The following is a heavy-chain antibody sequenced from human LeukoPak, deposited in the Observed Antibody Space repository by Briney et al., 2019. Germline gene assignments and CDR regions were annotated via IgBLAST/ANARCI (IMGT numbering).Heavy chain of an antibody. CDR3: ASYYDSSGYNPSRFDN. V-gene: IGHV1-2*02. Sequence: VASVKVSCKASGYTFTCYYMHWVRQAPGQGLEWMGWINTASGDTYYAQKFQDRVTMTRDTCITPGYMELSRLISDDTAMYYCASYYDSSGYNPSRFDNWGPGNLVTVSS. CDR1: GYTFTCYY. J-gene: IGHJ4*02. D-gene: IGHD3-22*01. CDR2: INTASGDT.